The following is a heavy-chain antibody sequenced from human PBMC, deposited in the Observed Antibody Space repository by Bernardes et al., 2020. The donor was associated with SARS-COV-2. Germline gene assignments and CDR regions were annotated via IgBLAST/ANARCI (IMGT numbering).Heavy chain of an antibody. Sequence: SETLSLTCTVSVGSLSSGTYYWTWIRQPPGTGREWIGYIYHNGRTSYNPSLKSRLTMSVDTSKKQVSLQLSSVTAADTAVYYCARARMYTDTWAYHYGMDVWGQGTTVTDSS. CDR2: IYHNGRT. V-gene: IGHV4-61*01. D-gene: IGHD2-21*01. J-gene: IGHJ6*02. CDR3: ARARMYTDTWAYHYGMDV. CDR1: VGSLSSGTYY.